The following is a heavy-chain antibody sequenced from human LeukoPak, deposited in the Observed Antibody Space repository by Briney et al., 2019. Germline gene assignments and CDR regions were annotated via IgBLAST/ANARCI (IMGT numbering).Heavy chain of an antibody. V-gene: IGHV3-23*01. Sequence: PGGSLRLSCAASGFPFNNHGMSWVRQAPGKGLEWVSAISVSGGSTYYADSVKGRFTISRDNSKNTLYLQMNSLRAEETAVYYCAKARLWDYYDSSGYRHYYYYYMDVWGKGTTVTISS. J-gene: IGHJ6*03. CDR1: GFPFNNHG. CDR2: ISVSGGST. D-gene: IGHD3-22*01. CDR3: AKARLWDYYDSSGYRHYYYYYMDV.